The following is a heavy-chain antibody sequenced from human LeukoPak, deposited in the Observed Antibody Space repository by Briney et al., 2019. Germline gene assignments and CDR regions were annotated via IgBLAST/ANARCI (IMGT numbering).Heavy chain of an antibody. CDR1: GFTVSSNY. Sequence: GGSLRLSCAASGFTVSSNYMSWVRQAPGKGLEWVSIIYSGGNTYYADSVKGRFTVSRDNSKNTLSLQMNSLRAEDTAVYYCARGQSGAPHYYYGMDVWGQGTTVTVSS. D-gene: IGHD3-10*01. CDR2: IYSGGNT. J-gene: IGHJ6*02. CDR3: ARGQSGAPHYYYGMDV. V-gene: IGHV3-53*01.